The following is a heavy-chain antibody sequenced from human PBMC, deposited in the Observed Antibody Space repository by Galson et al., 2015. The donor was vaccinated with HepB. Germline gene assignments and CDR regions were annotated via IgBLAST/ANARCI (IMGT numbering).Heavy chain of an antibody. CDR1: GYTFTSYG. V-gene: IGHV1-18*04. CDR3: ARAGGSSSRGIWYYYYGMDV. D-gene: IGHD6-13*01. J-gene: IGHJ6*02. CDR2: ISGYNGNT. Sequence: SVKVSCKASGYTFTSYGISWVRQAPGQGLEWMGWISGYNGNTNYAQKLQDRVTMTTDTSTSTAYMEVRGLRSDDTAVYYCARAGGSSSRGIWYYYYGMDVWGQGTTVTVSS.